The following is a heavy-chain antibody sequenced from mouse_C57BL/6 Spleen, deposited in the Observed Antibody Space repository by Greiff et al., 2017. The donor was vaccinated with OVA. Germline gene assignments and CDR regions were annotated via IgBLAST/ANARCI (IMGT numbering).Heavy chain of an antibody. V-gene: IGHV1-81*01. D-gene: IGHD1-1*01. CDR1: GYTFTSYG. J-gene: IGHJ4*01. CDR3: ARSSPYYYGSSSYYAMDY. Sequence: VQLQQSGAELARPGASVKLSCKASGYTFTSYGISWVKQRTGQGLEWIGELYPRSGNTYYNEKFKGKATLTADKSSSTAYMELRSLTSEDSAVYFCARSSPYYYGSSSYYAMDYWVKEPQSPSPQ. CDR2: LYPRSGNT.